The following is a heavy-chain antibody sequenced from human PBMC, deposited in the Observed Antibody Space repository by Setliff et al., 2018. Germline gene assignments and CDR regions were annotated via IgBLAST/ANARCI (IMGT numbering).Heavy chain of an antibody. V-gene: IGHV4-34*01. Sequence: PSETLSLTCSVSGGSISFFHWHWIRQSPGKGLEWIGQINYGGDTIYNPSFKSRVIVSEDTAKNHFSLTMTSVTAADTALYFCARGFPVTSYRSHYYMDVWGEGTTVTVSS. J-gene: IGHJ6*03. CDR2: INYGGDT. CDR1: GGSISFFH. CDR3: ARGFPVTSYRSHYYMDV. D-gene: IGHD4-4*01.